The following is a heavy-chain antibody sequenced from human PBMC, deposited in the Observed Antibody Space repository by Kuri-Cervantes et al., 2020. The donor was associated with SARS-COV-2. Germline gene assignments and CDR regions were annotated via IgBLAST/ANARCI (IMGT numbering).Heavy chain of an antibody. CDR2: ISYDGSNK. CDR3: ARDYTPYYDFWSGYFYYYGMDV. J-gene: IGHJ6*02. D-gene: IGHD3-3*01. CDR1: GFTFSSYA. Sequence: LSLTCAASGFTFSSYAMHWVRQAPGKGLEWVAVISYDGSNKYYADSVKGRFTISRDNSKNTLYLQMNSLRAEDTAVYYCARDYTPYYDFWSGYFYYYGMDVRGQGTTVTVSS. V-gene: IGHV3-30-3*01.